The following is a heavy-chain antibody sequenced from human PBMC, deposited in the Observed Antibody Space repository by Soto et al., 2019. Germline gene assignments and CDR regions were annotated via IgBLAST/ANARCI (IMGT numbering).Heavy chain of an antibody. J-gene: IGHJ4*02. V-gene: IGHV3-23*01. CDR3: AQLGLMTFSHKHYFNH. CDR2: IKNDGTST. Sequence: RWSLRLSCVASGFNFDNYGMSWFRQAPGEGLEWVSAIKNDGTSTYYAASVEDRFTISRDNSKNTLYLQLNSLRAEDTAVYYCAQLGLMTFSHKHYFNHWGRGTLVTVSS. D-gene: IGHD3-16*01. CDR1: GFNFDNYG.